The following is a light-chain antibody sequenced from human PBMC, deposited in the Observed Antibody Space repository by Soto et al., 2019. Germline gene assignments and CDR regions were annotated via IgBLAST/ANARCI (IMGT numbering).Light chain of an antibody. CDR3: QQYGNSPLT. J-gene: IGKJ4*01. CDR2: GAS. CDR1: QSTATTS. Sequence: EIVLTQSPGTLSLSPGERATLSCRASQSTATTSLAWYQQKPGHAPMLLIYGASSRATGIPDRFSGSGSGTDFTLTISSLEPEDFAVYYCQQYGNSPLTFGGGTKVEI. V-gene: IGKV3-20*01.